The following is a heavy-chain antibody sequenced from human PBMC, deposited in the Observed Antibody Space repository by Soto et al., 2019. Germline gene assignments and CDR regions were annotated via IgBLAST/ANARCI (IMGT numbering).Heavy chain of an antibody. Sequence: GGSLRLSCAASGFTFSSYWMHWVRQAPGKGLVWVSRINSDGSSTNYADSVKGRFTISRDNAKTTLYMQMNSLRAEDTAVYYCARAVREYSDQPAFDIWGQGTMVTVSS. J-gene: IGHJ3*02. CDR2: INSDGSST. D-gene: IGHD5-12*01. V-gene: IGHV3-74*01. CDR1: GFTFSSYW. CDR3: ARAVREYSDQPAFDI.